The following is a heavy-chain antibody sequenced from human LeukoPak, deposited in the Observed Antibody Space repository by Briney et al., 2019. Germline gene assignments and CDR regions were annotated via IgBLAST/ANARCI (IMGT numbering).Heavy chain of an antibody. D-gene: IGHD3-22*01. CDR3: AKDNLHYYDSSGYYPLYYFDY. CDR1: GFTFSSNP. V-gene: IGHV3-23*01. J-gene: IGHJ4*02. Sequence: GGSLRLSCAASGFTFSSNPMSWVRQAPGKGLEWVSAIVPSGGTTSYADSVKGRFTISRDNSRNTLYLQMNSLRAEDTAVYYCAKDNLHYYDSSGYYPLYYFDYWGQGALVTVSS. CDR2: IVPSGGTT.